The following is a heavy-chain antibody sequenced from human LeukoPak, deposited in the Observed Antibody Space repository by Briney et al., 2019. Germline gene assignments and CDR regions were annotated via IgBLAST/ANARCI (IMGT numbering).Heavy chain of an antibody. CDR3: AKDPDY. J-gene: IGHJ4*02. Sequence: GRSLRLSCAASGFTFSSYAMHWVRQSPGRGLEWVALISYDGTNKYYADSVKGRSTISRDNSKNTLYLQMNSLRAEDTAVYHCAKDPDYWGQGTLVTVSS. CDR2: ISYDGTNK. CDR1: GFTFSSYA. V-gene: IGHV3-30-3*01.